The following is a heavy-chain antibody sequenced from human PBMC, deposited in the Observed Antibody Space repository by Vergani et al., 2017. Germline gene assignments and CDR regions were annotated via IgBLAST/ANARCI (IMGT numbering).Heavy chain of an antibody. CDR1: GGSISSGGYY. V-gene: IGHV4-31*03. CDR2: IYYSGST. Sequence: QVQLQESGPGLVKPSQTLSLTCTVSGGSISSGGYYWSWIRQHPGKGLEWIGYIYYSGSTNYNPSLKSRVTISVDTSKNQFSLKLSSVTAADTAVYYCARGGGLRFLEWFAFDYWGQGTLVTVSS. D-gene: IGHD3-3*01. CDR3: ARGGGLRFLEWFAFDY. J-gene: IGHJ4*02.